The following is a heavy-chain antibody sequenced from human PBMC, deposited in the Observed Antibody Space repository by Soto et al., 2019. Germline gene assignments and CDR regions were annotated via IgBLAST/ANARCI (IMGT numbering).Heavy chain of an antibody. CDR3: ARARRYTSSWYFFDS. D-gene: IGHD6-13*01. V-gene: IGHV4-30-4*01. J-gene: IGHJ4*02. Sequence: PSETLSLTCTVSVGYISSGDYYWSWIPHSQGKGLEWIGYIYHSGSTSYNPSLRSRVTMSVDTSKNQFSLELSSVTPADTAVFFCARARRYTSSWYFFDSWGQGTLVTVSS. CDR2: IYHSGST. CDR1: VGYISSGDYY.